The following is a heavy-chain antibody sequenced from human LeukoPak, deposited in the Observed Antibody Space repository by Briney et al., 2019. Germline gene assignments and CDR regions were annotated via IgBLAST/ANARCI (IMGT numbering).Heavy chain of an antibody. J-gene: IGHJ5*02. CDR2: IYYSGST. Sequence: PSQTLSLTCTVSGGSISSGGYYWSWIRQHPGKGLEWIGYIYYSGSTYYNPSLKSRVTISVDTSKNQFSLKLSSVTAADTAVCYCAREVVVAAKQFDPWGQGTLVTVSS. V-gene: IGHV4-31*03. CDR3: AREVVVAAKQFDP. D-gene: IGHD2-15*01. CDR1: GGSISSGGYY.